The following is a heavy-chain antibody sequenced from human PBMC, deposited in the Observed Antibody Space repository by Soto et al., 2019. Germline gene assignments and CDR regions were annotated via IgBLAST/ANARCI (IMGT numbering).Heavy chain of an antibody. D-gene: IGHD3-10*01. J-gene: IGHJ6*02. CDR1: GFTFSSYG. CDR2: ISYDGSNK. V-gene: IGHV3-30*18. Sequence: GGSLRLSCAASGFTFSSYGMRWVRQAPGKGLEWVAVISYDGSNKYYADSVKGRFTISRDNSKNTLYLQMNSLRAEDTAVYYCAKDGPLWFGELFFGMDVWGQGTTVTVSS. CDR3: AKDGPLWFGELFFGMDV.